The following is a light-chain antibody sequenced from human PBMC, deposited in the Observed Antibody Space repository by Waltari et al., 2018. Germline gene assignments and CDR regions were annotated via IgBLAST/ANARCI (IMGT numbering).Light chain of an antibody. CDR2: AAS. CDR3: QQYDNLRIFT. J-gene: IGKJ3*01. Sequence: DIQMTQSPSSLPASVGDRVTITCQASQDISNYLNWYQQKPGKAPTLLIYAASNLETGVPSRFSGSGSGTDFTFTISSLQPEDIATYYCQQYDNLRIFTIGPGTKVDIK. V-gene: IGKV1-33*01. CDR1: QDISNY.